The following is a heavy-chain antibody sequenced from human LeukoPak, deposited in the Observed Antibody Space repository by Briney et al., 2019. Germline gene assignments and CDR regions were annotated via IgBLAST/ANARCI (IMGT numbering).Heavy chain of an antibody. CDR1: GFTFSSHA. D-gene: IGHD4-17*01. CDR3: ARVTYVDDMLYQYFDY. Sequence: GSLRLSCAASGFTFSSHAMSWIRQSPGKGLEWVGSIFHSGNSYYNPSLKSRLTMSVDTSKNQFSLKLTSVTAADTALYYCARVTYVDDMLYQYFDYWGQGILVTVSS. V-gene: IGHV4-38-2*01. J-gene: IGHJ4*02. CDR2: IFHSGNS.